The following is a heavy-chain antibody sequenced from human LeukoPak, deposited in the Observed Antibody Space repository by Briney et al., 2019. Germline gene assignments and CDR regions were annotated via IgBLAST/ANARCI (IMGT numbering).Heavy chain of an antibody. Sequence: GGSLRLSCAASGFTFSSYGMHWVRQAPGKGLEWVAVISYDGSNKYYADSVKGRFTISRDNSKNTLYLQMNSLRAEDTAVYYCAKDQGDGYNSDWLDPWGQGTLVTVSS. D-gene: IGHD5-24*01. J-gene: IGHJ5*02. V-gene: IGHV3-30*18. CDR1: GFTFSSYG. CDR2: ISYDGSNK. CDR3: AKDQGDGYNSDWLDP.